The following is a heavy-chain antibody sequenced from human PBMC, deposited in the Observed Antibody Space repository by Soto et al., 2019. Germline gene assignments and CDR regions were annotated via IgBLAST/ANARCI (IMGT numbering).Heavy chain of an antibody. CDR3: ARDYEDSSPFFSYAYGMDV. V-gene: IGHV3-48*03. CDR2: ISTSGRTT. Sequence: PGGSLRLSCAASGFTLSRYEMNWVRQAPGKGLEWVSYISTSGRTTYYADSVKGRFTISRDNAKNSVFLQMNSLRADDTAVYYCARDYEDSSPFFSYAYGMDVWGQGTTVTVSS. J-gene: IGHJ6*02. CDR1: GFTLSRYE. D-gene: IGHD6-6*01.